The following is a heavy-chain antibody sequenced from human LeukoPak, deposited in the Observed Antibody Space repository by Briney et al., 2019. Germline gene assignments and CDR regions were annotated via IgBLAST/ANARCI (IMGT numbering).Heavy chain of an antibody. D-gene: IGHD4-11*01. Sequence: ASVKVSCKASGYTFTGYYMHWVRQAPGQGLEWMGIINPSGGSTSYAQKFQGRVTMTRDMSTSTVYMELSSLRSEDTAVYYCARDPTTVTPYYYYYMDVWGKGTTVTVSS. CDR1: GYTFTGYY. V-gene: IGHV1-46*01. CDR2: INPSGGST. CDR3: ARDPTTVTPYYYYYMDV. J-gene: IGHJ6*03.